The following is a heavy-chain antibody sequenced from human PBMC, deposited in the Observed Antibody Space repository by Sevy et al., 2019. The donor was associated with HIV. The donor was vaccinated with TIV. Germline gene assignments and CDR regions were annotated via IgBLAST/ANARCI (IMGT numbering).Heavy chain of an antibody. CDR2: IFYSGST. Sequence: SETLSLTCTVSGGSISSYYWSWIRQPPGKGLEWIGYIFYSGSTYYNPPLKRGVTISVDTSKNQFSLKLTSVTAADTAVYYCATISQQLVGFFDYWGQGTLVTVSS. CDR3: ATISQQLVGFFDY. J-gene: IGHJ4*02. D-gene: IGHD6-6*01. V-gene: IGHV4-59*12. CDR1: GGSISSYY.